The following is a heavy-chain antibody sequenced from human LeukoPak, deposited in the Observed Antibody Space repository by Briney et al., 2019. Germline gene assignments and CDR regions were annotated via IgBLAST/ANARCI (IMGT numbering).Heavy chain of an antibody. Sequence: GGSLRLSCAASGFPFSSYDMHWVRQATGKGLEWVSAIGTAGDTYYPGSVKGRFTTSRENAKNSLYLQMNSLRAGDTAVYYCARASIFYGDLTYYYYGMDVWGQGTTVTVSS. J-gene: IGHJ6*02. CDR1: GFPFSSYD. CDR3: ARASIFYGDLTYYYYGMDV. D-gene: IGHD4-17*01. V-gene: IGHV3-13*01. CDR2: IGTAGDT.